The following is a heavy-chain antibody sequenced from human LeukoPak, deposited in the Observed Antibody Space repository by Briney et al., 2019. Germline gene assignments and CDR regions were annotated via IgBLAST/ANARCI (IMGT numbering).Heavy chain of an antibody. D-gene: IGHD1-14*01. J-gene: IGHJ4*02. V-gene: IGHV1-24*01. CDR2: LDRGDGET. CDR1: GYTLTELS. CDR3: ARKGNPSFDY. Sequence: GASVKVSCKVSGYTLTELSMHWVRQVPGKGLEWMGGLDRGDGETIYAQSFQDRLTMTEDTSTDTAYMKLSSLRSEDTAVYYCARKGNPSFDYWGQGTLVTVSS.